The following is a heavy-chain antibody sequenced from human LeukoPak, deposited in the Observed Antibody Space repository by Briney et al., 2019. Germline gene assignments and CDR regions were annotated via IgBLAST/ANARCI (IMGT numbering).Heavy chain of an antibody. Sequence: PGGSLRLSCAASGFTFSRAWMSWVRQAPGKGLEWVGRIKSKVDGGTTDYVAPVEGRFTISRDDSENTLYLQLNSLKTEDTALYYCITDPVAYTNAPPFGCWGQGTLVTVSS. CDR3: ITDPVAYTNAPPFGC. CDR2: IKSKVDGGTT. D-gene: IGHD2-2*02. CDR1: GFTFSRAW. V-gene: IGHV3-15*01. J-gene: IGHJ4*02.